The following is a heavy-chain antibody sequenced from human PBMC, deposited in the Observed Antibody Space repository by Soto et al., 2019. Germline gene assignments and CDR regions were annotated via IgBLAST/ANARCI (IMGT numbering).Heavy chain of an antibody. D-gene: IGHD6-6*01. Sequence: PGGSLRLSCSASGFTFSSYAMHWVREAPGKRLEWVAVISYDGSNKYYADSVKGRFTISRDNSKNTLYLQMNSLRAEDTAVYYCASLHSSSSLFDYWGQGTLVTVSS. V-gene: IGHV3-30-3*01. CDR1: GFTFSSYA. CDR2: ISYDGSNK. CDR3: ASLHSSSSLFDY. J-gene: IGHJ4*02.